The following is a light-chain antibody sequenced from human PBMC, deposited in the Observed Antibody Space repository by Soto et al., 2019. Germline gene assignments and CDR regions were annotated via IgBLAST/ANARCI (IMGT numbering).Light chain of an antibody. V-gene: IGLV1-44*01. CDR3: SSYTSSSTYV. CDR2: NNN. CDR1: RSDIGSNS. Sequence: QSVLTQPPSASGTPGQTVIISCSGSRSDIGSNSVNWYQHLPGTAPKLLIYNNNQRPSGVPDRFSGSKSGTSASLAISGLQSEDEADYYCSSYTSSSTYVFGTGTKVTVL. J-gene: IGLJ1*01.